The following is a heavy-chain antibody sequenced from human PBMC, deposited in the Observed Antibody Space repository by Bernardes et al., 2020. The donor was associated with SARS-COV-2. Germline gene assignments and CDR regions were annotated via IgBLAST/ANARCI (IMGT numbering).Heavy chain of an antibody. Sequence: GGSLRLSCATSGITFSSLWMHWVRQVPGKGLEWVSRIGGDGSGTTYADSAKGRFTISRDNAKNTLFLQMNSLRAEDTAVYFCAGTGSTCCDYWGQGTLVSVSS. J-gene: IGHJ4*02. V-gene: IGHV3-74*01. CDR3: AGTGSTCCDY. CDR1: GITFSSLW. CDR2: IGGDGSGT. D-gene: IGHD1-1*01.